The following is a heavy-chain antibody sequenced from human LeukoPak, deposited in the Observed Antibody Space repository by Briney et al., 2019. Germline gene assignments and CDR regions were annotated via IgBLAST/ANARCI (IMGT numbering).Heavy chain of an antibody. CDR1: GEAFSGYS. CDR2: IDPNGTA. V-gene: IGHV4-34*01. J-gene: IGHJ4*02. CDR3: AGEGKLTGYSGGLGFNY. Sequence: SETLSLTCGVYGEAFSGYSWSWIRQPPGKGLEWIGEIDPNGTANYNPSLKSRVIVSLDTCKNQFSLNLNSVAAADTAVYYCAGEGKLTGYSGGLGFNYWGQGTLVTVSS. D-gene: IGHD6-19*01.